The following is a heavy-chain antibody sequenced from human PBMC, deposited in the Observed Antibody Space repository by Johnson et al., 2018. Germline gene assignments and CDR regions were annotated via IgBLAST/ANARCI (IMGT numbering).Heavy chain of an antibody. CDR1: GFTFSSYG. CDR2: ISRNSGNI. CDR3: AKSAGLLPQHRANYYYAMDV. Sequence: EVQLVETGGGVVQPGRSLRLSCAASGFTFSSYGMHWVRQAPGKGLEWVSGISRNSGNIDYGDSVKGRFTISRDNAKKSLYLQMNSLRVEDTALYYCAKSAGLLPQHRANYYYAMDVWGQGTTVTVSS. D-gene: IGHD1-26*01. V-gene: IGHV3-9*01. J-gene: IGHJ6*02.